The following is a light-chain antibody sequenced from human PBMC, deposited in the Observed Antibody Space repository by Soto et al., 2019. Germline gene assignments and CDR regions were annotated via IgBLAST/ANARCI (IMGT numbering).Light chain of an antibody. CDR3: SSYTSSSTPYV. Sequence: SVLTQPASVSESPGQSITISCTGTSSDVGGYNYVSWYQQHPGKAPKLMIYEVSNRPSGVSNRFSGSKSGNTASLTISGLQAEDEADYYCSSYTSSSTPYVFGTGTKVTVL. CDR2: EVS. CDR1: SSDVGGYNY. V-gene: IGLV2-14*01. J-gene: IGLJ1*01.